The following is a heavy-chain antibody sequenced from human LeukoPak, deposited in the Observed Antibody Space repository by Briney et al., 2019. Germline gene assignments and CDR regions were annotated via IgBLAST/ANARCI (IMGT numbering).Heavy chain of an antibody. V-gene: IGHV4-59*01. J-gene: IGHJ4*02. Sequence: SETLSLTCTVSGGSISSYYWSWIRQPPGKGLEWIGYTYYSGSTNYNPSLKSRVTISVDTSKNQFSLKLSSVTAADTAVYYCAREERDPFTIDYWGQGTLVTVPS. CDR1: GGSISSYY. CDR3: AREERDPFTIDY. CDR2: TYYSGST.